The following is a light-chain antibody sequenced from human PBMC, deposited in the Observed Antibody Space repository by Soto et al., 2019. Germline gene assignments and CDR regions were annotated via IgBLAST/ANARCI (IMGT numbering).Light chain of an antibody. V-gene: IGKV3-20*01. CDR2: ATS. J-gene: IGKJ2*01. CDR1: QNVDNTY. CDR3: QRYDFSPPLYT. Sequence: EIVLTQSPGTLSLSPGETASLSCRASQNVDNTYLAWYQQKPGLPPTLLIYATSTRAAGIPDRFSGSGSGTDFTLTIDRLELEDFAVYYCQRYDFSPPLYTFGQGTKLEIK.